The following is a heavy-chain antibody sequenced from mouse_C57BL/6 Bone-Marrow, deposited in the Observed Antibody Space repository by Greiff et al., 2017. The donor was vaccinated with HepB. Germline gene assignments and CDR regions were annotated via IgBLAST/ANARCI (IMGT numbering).Heavy chain of an antibody. J-gene: IGHJ2*01. V-gene: IGHV1-72*01. CDR3: ASMGSHYYGSSGYYFDY. Sequence: QVQLQQPGAELVKPGASVKLSCKASGYTFTSYWMHWVKQRPGRGLEWIGRIDPNSGGTKYNEKFKSKATLTVDKPSSTPYMQLSSLTSEDSAVYYCASMGSHYYGSSGYYFDYWGQGTTLTVSS. CDR2: IDPNSGGT. D-gene: IGHD1-1*01. CDR1: GYTFTSYW.